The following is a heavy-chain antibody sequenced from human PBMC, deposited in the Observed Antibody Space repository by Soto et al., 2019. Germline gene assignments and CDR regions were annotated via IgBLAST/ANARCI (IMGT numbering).Heavy chain of an antibody. J-gene: IGHJ6*03. CDR1: GITFDDYA. CDR2: ISWNSGSI. D-gene: IGHD2-8*02. CDR3: AIDMTFGGVCYTCSYYMDV. Sequence: EVQLVESGGGLVQPGRSLRLSCAASGITFDDYAMHWVRQAPGKGLEWVSGISWNSGSIGYADSVKGRFTISRDNAKNSLYLQMNSLRAEDTTLYYCAIDMTFGGVCYTCSYYMDVWGKGTTDTVSS. V-gene: IGHV3-9*01.